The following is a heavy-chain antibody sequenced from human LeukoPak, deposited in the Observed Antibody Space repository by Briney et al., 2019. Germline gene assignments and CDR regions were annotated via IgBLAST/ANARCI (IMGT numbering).Heavy chain of an antibody. V-gene: IGHV3-7*04. CDR2: IKEDGSAK. D-gene: IGHD5-18*01. Sequence: GGSLRLSCAASGFTFGSYWMNWVRQAAGKGLEWDANIKEDGSAKNYVDSVKGRSTISRDNAQNSMSLQMNSLRAEDTAVYYCARSLTAASCLWGQGTLVTVSS. CDR3: ARSLTAASCL. CDR1: GFTFGSYW. J-gene: IGHJ4*02.